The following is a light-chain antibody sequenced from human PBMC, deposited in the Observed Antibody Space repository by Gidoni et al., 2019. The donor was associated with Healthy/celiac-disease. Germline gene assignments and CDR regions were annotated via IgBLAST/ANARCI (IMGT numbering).Light chain of an antibody. CDR2: AAS. Sequence: DIQMTQSPSSLSASVGDRVTITCRASQSISSYLNWYQQKPGKAPKLLIYAASSFQSGVPSRFSGSGSGTDFTLTIGSLQPEDFATYSCQQSYSTPRTFGQGTKVEIK. CDR3: QQSYSTPRT. CDR1: QSISSY. J-gene: IGKJ1*01. V-gene: IGKV1-39*01.